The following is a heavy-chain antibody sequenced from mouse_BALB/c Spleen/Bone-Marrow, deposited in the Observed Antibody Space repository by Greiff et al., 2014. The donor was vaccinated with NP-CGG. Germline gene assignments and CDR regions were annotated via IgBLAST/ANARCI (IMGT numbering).Heavy chain of an antibody. J-gene: IGHJ4*01. D-gene: IGHD2-14*01. V-gene: IGHV14-3*02. CDR1: GFNIKDTY. CDR3: ARGTPYAMDY. Sequence: VQLQQSGAELVKPGASVKLSCTAYGFNIKDTYMHWVKQRPEQGLEWIGRIDPANGNTKYDPKFQGKATITADTSSNTAYLQLSSLTSEDTAVYYCARGTPYAMDYWGQGTSVTVSS. CDR2: IDPANGNT.